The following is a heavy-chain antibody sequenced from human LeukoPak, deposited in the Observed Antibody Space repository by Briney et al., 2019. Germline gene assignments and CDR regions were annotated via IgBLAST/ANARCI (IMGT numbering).Heavy chain of an antibody. CDR2: ISGYNGNT. V-gene: IGHV1-18*01. CDR3: ARVYLGIYYDGSPSPFDY. CDR1: GYTFTSYA. J-gene: IGHJ4*02. D-gene: IGHD3-22*01. Sequence: AASVTVSCTASGYTFTSYAVIWVRQVPGQGLEWMGWISGYNGNTKSSQSLQDRVIMTTDTSTRTAYMELRSLRPDDTAVYYCARVYLGIYYDGSPSPFDYWGQGTLVTVSS.